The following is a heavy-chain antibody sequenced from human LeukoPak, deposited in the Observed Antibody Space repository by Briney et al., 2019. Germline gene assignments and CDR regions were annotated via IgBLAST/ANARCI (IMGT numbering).Heavy chain of an antibody. V-gene: IGHV3-74*01. J-gene: IGHJ5*02. CDR3: ARDLGQYYDTSDNWFDP. D-gene: IGHD3-22*01. Sequence: PGGSLRLSCAASGFTFSNYWMHWVRQAPGKGLVWVSRINSDGINTRYADSAKGRFTISRDNAKNTLNLQMNSLRAEDTAVYYCARDLGQYYDTSDNWFDPWGQGTLVTVSS. CDR1: GFTFSNYW. CDR2: INSDGINT.